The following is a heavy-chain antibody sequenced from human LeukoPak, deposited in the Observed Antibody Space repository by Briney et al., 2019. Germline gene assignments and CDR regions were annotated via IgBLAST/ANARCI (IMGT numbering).Heavy chain of an antibody. J-gene: IGHJ6*03. Sequence: PGGSLRLSCAASGFTFSSYGMHWVRQAPGKGLEWVAFIRYDGSNKYYADSVKGRFTISRDNSKNTLYLQMNSLRAEDTAVYYCAKSSAGPYYYGSGSYYLRSYMDVWGKGTTVTLSS. CDR3: AKSSAGPYYYGSGSYYLRSYMDV. CDR1: GFTFSSYG. CDR2: IRYDGSNK. V-gene: IGHV3-30*02. D-gene: IGHD3-10*01.